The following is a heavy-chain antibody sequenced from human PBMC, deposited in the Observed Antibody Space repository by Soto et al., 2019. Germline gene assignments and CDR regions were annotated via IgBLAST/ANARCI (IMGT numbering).Heavy chain of an antibody. CDR2: IYHTGST. J-gene: IGHJ5*01. V-gene: IGHV4-30-2*01. D-gene: IGHD3-10*01. CDR1: GGSFNSGGYS. CDR3: ARDNTGSLDS. Sequence: TRSLTCVVSGGSFNSGGYSWSWIRQPPGKGLEWIGFIYHTGSTHYTPSLESRVTISVDRSKNEMYLRLRSVTAADTAVYYCARDNTGSLDSWGQGTLVTVSS.